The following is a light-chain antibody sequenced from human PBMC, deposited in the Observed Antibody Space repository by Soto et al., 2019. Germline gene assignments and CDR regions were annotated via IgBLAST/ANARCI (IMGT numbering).Light chain of an antibody. Sequence: DVVMTQSPLSLPVTLGQPASISCKSSQSLVYSDGDTYLSWFQQRLGQSPRRLIYKVSSRDSGVPDRFSGSGSGTDFTLKISRVEAEDVGVYYCMQGTHWPLTFGGGTKVDIK. CDR3: MQGTHWPLT. J-gene: IGKJ4*01. V-gene: IGKV2-30*01. CDR2: KVS. CDR1: QSLVYSDGDTY.